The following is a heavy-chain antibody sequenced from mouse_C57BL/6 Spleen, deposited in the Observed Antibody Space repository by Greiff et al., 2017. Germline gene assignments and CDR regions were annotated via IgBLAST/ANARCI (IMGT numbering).Heavy chain of an antibody. V-gene: IGHV1-55*01. J-gene: IGHJ3*01. Sequence: QVQLQQPGAELVKPGASVKMSCKASGYTFTSYWITWVKQRPGQGLEWIGDIYPGSGSTNYNEKFKSKATLTVATSSITAYMQLSSLTSEDSAVYYWASPLAWREAWFAYWGQGTLVTVSA. D-gene: IGHD1-1*01. CDR1: GYTFTSYW. CDR3: ASPLAWREAWFAY. CDR2: IYPGSGST.